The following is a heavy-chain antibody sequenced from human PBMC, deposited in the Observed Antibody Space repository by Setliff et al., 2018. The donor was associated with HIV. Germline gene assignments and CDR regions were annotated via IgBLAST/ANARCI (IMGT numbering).Heavy chain of an antibody. J-gene: IGHJ4*02. CDR3: AKTQGWHLINY. CDR2: IWYDGSNT. D-gene: IGHD6-19*01. V-gene: IGHV3-30*02. CDR1: GFTFSSYG. Sequence: GGSLRLSCAASGFTFSSYGMHWVRQAPGKGLEWVAVIWYDGSNTYYADSVKGRFTISRDSSKNTLYLQMDSLRTEDTAVYYCAKTQGWHLINYWGPGTLVTVSS.